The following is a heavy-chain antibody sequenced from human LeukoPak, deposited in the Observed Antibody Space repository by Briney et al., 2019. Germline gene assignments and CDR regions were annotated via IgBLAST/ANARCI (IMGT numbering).Heavy chain of an antibody. Sequence: ASVKVSCKASGYTFTGYYMHWVRQAPGQGLEWMGWINPNSGSTNYAQKFQGRVTMTRDTSISTAHMELSRLRSDDTAVYYCARAFGGVPAATDYYYYYMDVWGKGTTVTVSS. CDR3: ARAFGGVPAATDYYYYYMDV. V-gene: IGHV1-2*02. D-gene: IGHD2-2*01. CDR2: INPNSGST. J-gene: IGHJ6*03. CDR1: GYTFTGYY.